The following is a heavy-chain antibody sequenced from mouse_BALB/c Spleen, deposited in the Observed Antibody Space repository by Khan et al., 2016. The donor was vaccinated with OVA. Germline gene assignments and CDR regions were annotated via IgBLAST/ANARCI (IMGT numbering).Heavy chain of an antibody. V-gene: IGHV1-7*01. J-gene: IGHJ2*01. CDR3: ARRGLRWDFDY. CDR2: INPSTAYT. Sequence: QVQLKESGAELAKPGASVKMSCKASGYTFINYWILWVKQRPGRGLEWIGYINPSTAYTEYNQNFKDKATLTADKSSRTAYMQLSSLTSEDSAVYYCARRGLRWDFDYWGQGTTLTVSS. D-gene: IGHD1-1*01. CDR1: GYTFINYW.